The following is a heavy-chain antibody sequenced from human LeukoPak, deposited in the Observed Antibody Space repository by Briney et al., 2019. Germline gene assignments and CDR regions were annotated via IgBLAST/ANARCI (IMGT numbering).Heavy chain of an antibody. CDR2: INHSGST. D-gene: IGHD3-3*01. CDR3: ANTRYDFWSGYYLYFDY. CDR1: GGSFSGYY. V-gene: IGHV4-34*01. J-gene: IGHJ4*02. Sequence: PSETLSLTCAVYGGSFSGYYWSWIRQPPGKGLEWIEEINHSGSTNYNPSPKSRVTISVDTSKNQFSLKLSSVTAADTAVYYCANTRYDFWSGYYLYFDYWGQGTLVTVSS.